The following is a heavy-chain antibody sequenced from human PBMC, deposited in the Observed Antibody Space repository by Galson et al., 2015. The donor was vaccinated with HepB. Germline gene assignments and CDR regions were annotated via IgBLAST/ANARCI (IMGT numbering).Heavy chain of an antibody. CDR2: ISYDGSNK. V-gene: IGHV3-30*18. CDR3: AKDYYGKYYYYGMDV. D-gene: IGHD3-10*01. Sequence: SLRLSCAASGFTFSSYGMHWVRQAPGKGLEWVAVISYDGSNKYYADSVKGRFTISRDNSKNTLYLQMNSLRAEDTAVYYCAKDYYGKYYYYGMDVWGQGTTVTVSS. CDR1: GFTFSSYG. J-gene: IGHJ6*02.